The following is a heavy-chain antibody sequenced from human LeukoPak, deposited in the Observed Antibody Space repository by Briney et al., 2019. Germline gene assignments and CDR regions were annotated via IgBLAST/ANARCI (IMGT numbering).Heavy chain of an antibody. CDR3: ARSEYSNSWYYYYGMDV. D-gene: IGHD6-13*01. Sequence: GGSLRLSCAASGFTVSSNYMSWVRQAPGKGLEWVSVIYSGGSTYYADSVKGRFTISRDNSKNTLYLQMNSLRAEDTAVYYCARSEYSNSWYYYYGMDVWGQGTTVTVSS. CDR2: IYSGGST. CDR1: GFTVSSNY. V-gene: IGHV3-66*01. J-gene: IGHJ6*02.